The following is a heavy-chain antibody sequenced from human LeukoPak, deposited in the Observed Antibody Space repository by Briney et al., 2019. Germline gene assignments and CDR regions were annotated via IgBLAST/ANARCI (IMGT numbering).Heavy chain of an antibody. CDR1: GFTFSSYA. CDR2: ISGSGGST. D-gene: IGHD4-23*01. J-gene: IGHJ4*02. CDR3: AKVTTTVVTVDYFDY. Sequence: GGSLRLSCAASGFTFSSYAMSWVRQAPGKGLEWVSAISGSGGSTYYADSVKGRFTIPRDNSKNTLYLQMNSLRAEGTAVYYCAKVTTTVVTVDYFDYWGQGTLVTVSS. V-gene: IGHV3-23*01.